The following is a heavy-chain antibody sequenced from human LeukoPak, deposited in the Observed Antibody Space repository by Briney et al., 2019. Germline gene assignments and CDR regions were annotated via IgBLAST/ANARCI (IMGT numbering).Heavy chain of an antibody. D-gene: IGHD1-26*01. CDR1: GYSISSGYY. CDR2: TYHSGST. Sequence: SETLSLTCVVSGYSISSGYYWGWIRPPPGKGLEWIRSTYHSGSTYYNPSLKSRVTISVDTSRNQFSLKLSSVTAADTAVYYCARGSRGVGATTIDYWGQGTLVTVSS. CDR3: ARGSRGVGATTIDY. V-gene: IGHV4-38-2*01. J-gene: IGHJ4*02.